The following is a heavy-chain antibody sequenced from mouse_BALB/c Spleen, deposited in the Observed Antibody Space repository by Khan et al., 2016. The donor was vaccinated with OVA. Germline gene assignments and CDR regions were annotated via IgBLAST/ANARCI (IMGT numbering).Heavy chain of an antibody. D-gene: IGHD2-14*01. CDR2: INPSNGYT. Sequence: VQLQQSGAELARPGASVKMSCKASGYTFTSYTIHWIKLRPGQGLEWIGYINPSNGYTNYNQKFRDKATLTADKSSTTAYMHLSSLTADNSAVYNCLRDGAYHRNDGWFAYWGQGTLVTVSA. J-gene: IGHJ3*01. V-gene: IGHV1-4*01. CDR1: GYTFTSYT. CDR3: LRDGAYHRNDGWFAY.